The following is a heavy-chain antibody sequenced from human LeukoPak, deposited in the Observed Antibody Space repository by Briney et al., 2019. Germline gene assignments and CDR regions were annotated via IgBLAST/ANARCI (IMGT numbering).Heavy chain of an antibody. CDR3: APEPLDPYSSGWRGY. D-gene: IGHD6-19*01. CDR1: GYTLTELS. Sequence: ASVKVSCKVSGYTLTELSMHWVRQAPGKGLEWMGGFDPEDGETIYAQKFQGRVTMTEDTSTDTAYMELSSLRSEDTAVYYCAPEPLDPYSSGWRGYWGQGTQVTVSS. V-gene: IGHV1-24*01. CDR2: FDPEDGET. J-gene: IGHJ4*02.